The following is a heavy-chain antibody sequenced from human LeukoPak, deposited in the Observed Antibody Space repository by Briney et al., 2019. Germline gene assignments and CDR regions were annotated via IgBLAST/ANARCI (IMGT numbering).Heavy chain of an antibody. D-gene: IGHD1-26*01. CDR1: GFTFSSYS. V-gene: IGHV3-48*04. CDR2: NSSSSSTI. CDR3: ARDRWELIDY. J-gene: IGHJ4*02. Sequence: GGSLRLSCAASGFTFSSYSMNWVRQAPGKGLEWVSYNSSSSSTIYYVDSVKGRFTISRDNAKNSLYLQMNSLRAEDTAVYYCARDRWELIDYWGQGTLVTVSS.